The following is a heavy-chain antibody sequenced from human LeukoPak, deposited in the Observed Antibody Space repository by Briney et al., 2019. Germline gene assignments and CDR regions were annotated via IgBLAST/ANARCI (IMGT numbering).Heavy chain of an antibody. CDR1: GFTFSSYA. V-gene: IGHV3-30-3*01. J-gene: IGHJ6*02. CDR3: ARDLGYNSLGFYYYGMDV. D-gene: IGHD5-24*01. Sequence: GRSLRLSCAASGFTFSSYAMHWVRQAPGKGLEWVAIISYDGSNKYYADSVKGRFTISRDNSKNTLYLQMNSLRAEDTAVYYCARDLGYNSLGFYYYGMDVWGQGTTVTVSS. CDR2: ISYDGSNK.